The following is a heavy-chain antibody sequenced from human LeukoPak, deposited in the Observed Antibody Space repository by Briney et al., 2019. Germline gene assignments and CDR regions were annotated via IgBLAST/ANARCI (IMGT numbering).Heavy chain of an antibody. V-gene: IGHV4-34*01. CDR2: INHSGST. CDR3: ASSRGYSYGPPDY. Sequence: SETLSLTCAVYGGSFSGYYWSWIRQPPGKGLEWIGEINHSGSTNYNPSLKSRVTISVDTSKNQFSLKLSSVTAADTAVYYCASSRGYSYGPPDYWGQGTLVTVSS. CDR1: GGSFSGYY. J-gene: IGHJ4*02. D-gene: IGHD5-18*01.